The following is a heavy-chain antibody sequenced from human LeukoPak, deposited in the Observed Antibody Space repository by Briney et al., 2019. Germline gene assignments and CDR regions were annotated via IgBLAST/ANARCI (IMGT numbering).Heavy chain of an antibody. V-gene: IGHV3-48*03. CDR3: AREVTADAFDI. D-gene: IGHD2-21*02. J-gene: IGHJ3*02. CDR2: ISSSGSTI. Sequence: GGSLRLSCAASGFTFSSYEMNWVRQAPGKGLEWVSYISSSGSTIYYADSVKGRFTISRDNAKNSLYLQMNSLRAKDTAVYYCAREVTADAFDIWGQGTMVTVSS. CDR1: GFTFSSYE.